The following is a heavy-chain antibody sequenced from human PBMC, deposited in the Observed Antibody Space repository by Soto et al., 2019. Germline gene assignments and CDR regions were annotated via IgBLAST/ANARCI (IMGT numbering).Heavy chain of an antibody. V-gene: IGHV4-30-2*01. J-gene: IGHJ5*02. CDR2: IYARGST. Sequence: HLQLQESGSGLVRPSQTLSLTCAVSGDSISSGAYSWSWIRQPPGKGLEWIGYIYARGSTYYNPSLKSRVTMSVERSKNQFSLNLSSVTAADTAVYFCARTLDYGGSAGSNWFDPWGQGTQVTVSS. D-gene: IGHD4-17*01. CDR1: GDSISSGAYS. CDR3: ARTLDYGGSAGSNWFDP.